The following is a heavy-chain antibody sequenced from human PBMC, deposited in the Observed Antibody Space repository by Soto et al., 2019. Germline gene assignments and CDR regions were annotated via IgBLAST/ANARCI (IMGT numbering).Heavy chain of an antibody. J-gene: IGHJ5*01. V-gene: IGHV4-59*01. CDR3: ASMIGDPVLSFDS. Sequence: QVQLQESGPGLVKPSETLSLTCTVSGGSISSYYWSWIRQPPGKGLEWIGFIFYSGSTSYNPSLKCRVTISIDTAEYQFSLKLNSVTAVDTAVYYCASMIGDPVLSFDSWGQGTLVAVSS. CDR1: GGSISSYY. D-gene: IGHD3-10*02. CDR2: IFYSGST.